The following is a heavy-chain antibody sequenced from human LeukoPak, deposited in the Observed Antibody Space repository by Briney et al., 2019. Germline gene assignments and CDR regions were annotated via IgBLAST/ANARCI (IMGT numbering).Heavy chain of an antibody. CDR3: ARGPYGMDV. Sequence: GGSLRLSCVASGLNFGAYWMNWARQAPGKGLEWVANIKGDGSEKKYVEYVKGRFSISRDNAKNSLYLQMDSLRVEDTAVYYCARGPYGMDVWGQGTTVTVSS. V-gene: IGHV3-7*01. CDR2: IKGDGSEK. J-gene: IGHJ6*02. CDR1: GLNFGAYW.